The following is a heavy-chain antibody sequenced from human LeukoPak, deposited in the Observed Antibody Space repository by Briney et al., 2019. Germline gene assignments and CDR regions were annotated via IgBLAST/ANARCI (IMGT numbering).Heavy chain of an antibody. V-gene: IGHV1-2*02. CDR2: SNPNSGGT. Sequence: ASVKVSCKASGYTFTGYYMHGVRQAPAQGLEWMGWSNPNSGGTNYAQKFQGRVTMTRDTSISTDYMELSRLRSDDTAVYYCAREGSSWYVHNWFDPWRQGTLVTVSS. CDR1: GYTFTGYY. CDR3: AREGSSWYVHNWFDP. D-gene: IGHD6-13*01. J-gene: IGHJ5*02.